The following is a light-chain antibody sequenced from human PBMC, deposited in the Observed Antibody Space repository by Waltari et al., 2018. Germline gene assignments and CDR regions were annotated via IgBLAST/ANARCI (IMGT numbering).Light chain of an antibody. CDR1: QSVSRS. J-gene: IGKJ1*01. CDR2: DAS. Sequence: EIVLTQSPGTLSLSPGEGATLSCRASQSVSRSLAWYQQKPGQAPRLLIYDASTRATGIPDRFSGSGSGTDFSLTISRLEPVDFAVYYCQKYVSLPATFGQGTTVEIK. CDR3: QKYVSLPAT. V-gene: IGKV3-20*01.